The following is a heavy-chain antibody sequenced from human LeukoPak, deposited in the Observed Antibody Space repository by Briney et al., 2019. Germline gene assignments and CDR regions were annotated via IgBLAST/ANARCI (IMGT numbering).Heavy chain of an antibody. V-gene: IGHV3-21*01. CDR3: ARGPYPDY. J-gene: IGHJ4*02. CDR1: GFTSSTYT. CDR2: ISSSGIYI. Sequence: GGSLRLSCEVSGFTSSTYTMNWVRQAPGKGLEWVSSISSSGIYIYYADSVKGRFTISRDNAKNSLYLQMNSLRAEDTAVYYCARGPYPDYWGQGTLVTVSS.